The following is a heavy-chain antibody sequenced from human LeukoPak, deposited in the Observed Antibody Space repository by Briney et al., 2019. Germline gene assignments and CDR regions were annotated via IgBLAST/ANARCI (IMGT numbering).Heavy chain of an antibody. V-gene: IGHV3-33*01. J-gene: IGHJ4*02. D-gene: IGHD3-22*01. CDR3: ARDHSYSDSSGPIDY. Sequence: PGKSLRLSCAASGFTLSSYVMHWVRQAPGKGLGWGAVIWYDGSNKYYADSVKGRFTISRDNSKNTLYLQMSSLRAEDTAVYYCARDHSYSDSSGPIDYWGQGTLVTVSS. CDR2: IWYDGSNK. CDR1: GFTLSSYV.